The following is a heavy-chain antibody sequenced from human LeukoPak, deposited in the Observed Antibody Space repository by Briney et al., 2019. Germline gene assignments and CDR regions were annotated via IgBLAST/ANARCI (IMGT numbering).Heavy chain of an antibody. CDR3: AGSSGWARYFDY. D-gene: IGHD6-19*01. CDR2: IKQDGSEK. J-gene: IGHJ4*02. V-gene: IGHV3-7*05. Sequence: GGTLRLSCAASGFTFSDYWMSWVRQAPGKGLEWVANIKQDGSEKYYVDSVKGRFTISRDNAKNSLFLQMNSLRAEDTAVYYCAGSSGWARYFDYWGQGTLGTVSS. CDR1: GFTFSDYW.